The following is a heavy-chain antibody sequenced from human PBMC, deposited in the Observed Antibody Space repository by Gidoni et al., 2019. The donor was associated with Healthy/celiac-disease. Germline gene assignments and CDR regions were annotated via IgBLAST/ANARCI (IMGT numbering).Heavy chain of an antibody. V-gene: IGHV3-23*01. CDR3: ANSALGYSGSFPGPLGY. D-gene: IGHD1-26*01. CDR2: ISGSGGST. J-gene: IGHJ4*02. CDR1: AFTFSVYP. Sequence: EVQLLESGGGLVQPGGSLRLSCAASAFTFSVYPMSWVRPAPGKGLEWVSAISGSGGSTYYADSVKGRFTISRDNSKNTLYLQMNSLRAEDTAVYYCANSALGYSGSFPGPLGYWGQGTLVTVSS.